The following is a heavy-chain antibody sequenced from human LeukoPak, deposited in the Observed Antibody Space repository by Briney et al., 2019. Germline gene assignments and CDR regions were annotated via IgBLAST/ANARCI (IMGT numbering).Heavy chain of an antibody. V-gene: IGHV1-18*01. D-gene: IGHD6-19*01. CDR1: GYTFTSYG. J-gene: IGHJ4*02. CDR2: ISAYNGNT. CDR3: ARYGLPPSGWYGGPIDY. Sequence: GASVKVSCKASGYTFTSYGISWVRQAPGQGLEWMGWISAYNGNTNYAQKLQGRVTMTTDTSTSTAYMELRSLRSDDTAVYYCARYGLPPSGWYGGPIDYLGQGTLVTVSS.